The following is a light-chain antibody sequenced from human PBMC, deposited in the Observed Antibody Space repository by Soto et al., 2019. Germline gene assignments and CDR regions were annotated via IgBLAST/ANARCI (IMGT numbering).Light chain of an antibody. J-gene: IGLJ2*01. CDR1: SSNIGAGYD. CDR3: HSYDSSLREV. V-gene: IGLV1-40*01. Sequence: QSVLTQPPSVSGAPGQRVTISCTGSSSNIGAGYDVHWYQQLPGTAPKLLIYGNSNRPSGVPDPFYCSKSATSASLAITGPQAEDEADYYCHSYDSSLREVFGGGTKLTVL. CDR2: GNS.